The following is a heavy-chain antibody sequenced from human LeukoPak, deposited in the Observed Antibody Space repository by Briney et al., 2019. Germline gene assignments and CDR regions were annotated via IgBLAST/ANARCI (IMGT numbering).Heavy chain of an antibody. J-gene: IGHJ4*02. Sequence: PSETLSLTCTVSGDSISSSSSYWGWIRQPPGKGLEWIGSIYYSGSTYYNPSLKSRVTISVDTSKSQFSPKLNSVTAADTAVYYCARHTVWVGYDWGQGTLVTVSS. CDR1: GDSISSSSSY. CDR2: IYYSGST. V-gene: IGHV4-39*01. D-gene: IGHD5-12*01. CDR3: ARHTVWVGYD.